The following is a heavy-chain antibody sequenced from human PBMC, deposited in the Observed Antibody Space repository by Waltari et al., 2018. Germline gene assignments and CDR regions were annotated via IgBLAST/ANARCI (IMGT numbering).Heavy chain of an antibody. J-gene: IGHJ4*02. CDR2: IYPGDSDT. CDR3: VGGDYTPIGY. CDR1: GYSFTSYW. D-gene: IGHD4-17*01. V-gene: IGHV5-51*03. Sequence: EVQLVQSGAEVKKPGECLKISCKGSGYSFTSYWIGWVRQMPGKDLEWRGIIYPGDSDTVYSPSFPGQFTISADKSISTAYLQWSSLKASDTAMYYWVGGDYTPIGYWGQGTLVTVSS.